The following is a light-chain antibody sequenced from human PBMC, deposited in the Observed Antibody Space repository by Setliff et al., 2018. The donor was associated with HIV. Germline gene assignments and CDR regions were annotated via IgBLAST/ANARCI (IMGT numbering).Light chain of an antibody. CDR2: DVT. CDR3: CSYAGSYRGV. CDR1: SSDVGGYTY. V-gene: IGLV2-11*01. J-gene: IGLJ3*02. Sequence: QSVLTQPRSVSGPPGQSVTISCTGSSSDVGGYTYVSWYQKFPGRAPKLIIYDVTKRPSRVPDRFSGSKSGDTASLTISGLQSDDEAVYYCCSYAGSYRGVFGGGTQLTVL.